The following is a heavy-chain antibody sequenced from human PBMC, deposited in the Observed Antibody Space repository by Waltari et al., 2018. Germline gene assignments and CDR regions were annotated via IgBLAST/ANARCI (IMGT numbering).Heavy chain of an antibody. CDR1: GGTFTSYA. D-gene: IGHD4-4*01. Sequence: QVQLVQSGAEVQKPGSSVKVSCKASGGTFTSYAISWVRQVPGQGLEWMGGIIPFLGIADYAQKFQGRVTITADESTTTAYMDLSSLRSDDTAVYYCARRSNSDYILDYWGQGTLVTVFS. J-gene: IGHJ4*02. V-gene: IGHV1-69*12. CDR3: ARRSNSDYILDY. CDR2: IIPFLGIA.